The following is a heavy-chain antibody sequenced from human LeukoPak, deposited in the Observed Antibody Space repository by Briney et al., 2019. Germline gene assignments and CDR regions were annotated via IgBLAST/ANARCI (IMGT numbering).Heavy chain of an antibody. V-gene: IGHV5-51*01. Sequence: GESLKISCKGSGYSFTSYWIGWVRQMPGKGLEWMGIIYPGDSDTRYSPSFQGLVTISADKSISTAYLQWSSLKASDTAMYYCARAGCSGGSCYYPLNYWGQGTLVTVSS. D-gene: IGHD2-15*01. J-gene: IGHJ4*02. CDR3: ARAGCSGGSCYYPLNY. CDR1: GYSFTSYW. CDR2: IYPGDSDT.